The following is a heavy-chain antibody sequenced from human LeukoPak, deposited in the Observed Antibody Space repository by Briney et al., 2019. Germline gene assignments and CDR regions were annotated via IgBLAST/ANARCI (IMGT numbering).Heavy chain of an antibody. D-gene: IGHD1-1*01. CDR3: ARVPPNVYYGMGV. CDR1: GCTFSSYT. CDR2: IIPILGIT. V-gene: IGHV1-69*02. Sequence: SVKVSCKASGCTFSSYTISWVRQAPGQGLEWMGRIIPILGITNYAQKFQGRVTITADKSTSTAYMELSSLRSEDTAVYYCARVPPNVYYGMGVWGQGTTVTVSS. J-gene: IGHJ6*02.